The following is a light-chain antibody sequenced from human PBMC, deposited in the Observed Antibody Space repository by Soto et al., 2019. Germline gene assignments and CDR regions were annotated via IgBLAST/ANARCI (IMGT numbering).Light chain of an antibody. CDR3: QQRREGTST. V-gene: IGKV3-11*01. CDR1: ESFSRY. Sequence: EIVLTQSPATLSLSAGERATLAXRASESFSRYLAWYQQNPVXAPRXXXDDXSNRATGSPARLSGSGSGADFTLTISSIDPEDFAVYYFQQRREGTSTFGQGTRLDIK. CDR2: DXS. J-gene: IGKJ5*01.